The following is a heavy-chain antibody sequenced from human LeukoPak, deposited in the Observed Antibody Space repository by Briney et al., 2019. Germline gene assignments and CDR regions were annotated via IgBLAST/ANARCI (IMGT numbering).Heavy chain of an antibody. CDR3: AKGRYYYDSSGYFGGYYFDY. CDR2: ISWNSGSI. V-gene: IGHV3-9*01. CDR1: GFTFDYYA. D-gene: IGHD3-22*01. J-gene: IGHJ4*02. Sequence: PGGSLRLSCAASGFTFDYYAMHWVREAPGKGLEWVSGISWNSGSIGYADSVKGRFTISRDNDKNSLYLQMNSLRAEDTALYYCAKGRYYYDSSGYFGGYYFDYWGQGTLVTVSS.